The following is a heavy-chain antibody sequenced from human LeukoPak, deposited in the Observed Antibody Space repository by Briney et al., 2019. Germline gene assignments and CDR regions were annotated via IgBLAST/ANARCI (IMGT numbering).Heavy chain of an antibody. Sequence: PSEILSLTCAVSGGSISSGGYSWSWIRQPPKKGLEWIGYFYHSGSTYYNPSLKSRVTISVDRSKNQFSLKLSSVTAADTAVYYCARDLRSTGNYFDYWGQGTLVTVSS. CDR2: FYHSGST. V-gene: IGHV4-30-2*01. J-gene: IGHJ4*02. CDR3: ARDLRSTGNYFDY. CDR1: GGSISSGGYS. D-gene: IGHD3-10*01.